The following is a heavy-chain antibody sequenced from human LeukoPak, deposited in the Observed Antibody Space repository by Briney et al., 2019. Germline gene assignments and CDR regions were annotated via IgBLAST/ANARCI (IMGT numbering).Heavy chain of an antibody. D-gene: IGHD2-21*02. CDR1: GGTFSSYA. J-gene: IGHJ3*02. CDR2: IIPILGIA. Sequence: SVKVSCKASGGTFSSYAISWVRQAPGQGLEWMGRIIPILGIANYAQKFQGRVTITADKSTSTAYMELSSLRSEDTAVYYCARGCSGDCYSAFDIWGQGTMVTVSS. V-gene: IGHV1-69*04. CDR3: ARGCSGDCYSAFDI.